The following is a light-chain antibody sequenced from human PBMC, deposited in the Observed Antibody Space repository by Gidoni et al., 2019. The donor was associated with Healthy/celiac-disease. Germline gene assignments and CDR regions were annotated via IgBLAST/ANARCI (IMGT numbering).Light chain of an antibody. CDR2: DVS. V-gene: IGLV2-14*03. CDR1: SRAVGGYNY. J-gene: IGLJ1*01. Sequence: QSALSPPASVSGSPGQSITISCTGTSRAVGGYNYVSWYQQHPGKAPKLMIYDVSNRPSGVSNRFSGSKSGNTASLTISGLQAEDEADYYCSSYTSSSTLYVFGTGTKVTVL. CDR3: SSYTSSSTLYV.